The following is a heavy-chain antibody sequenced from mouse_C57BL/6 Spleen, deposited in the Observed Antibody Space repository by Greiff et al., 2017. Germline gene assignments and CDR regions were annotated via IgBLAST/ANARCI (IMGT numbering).Heavy chain of an antibody. V-gene: IGHV1-22*01. D-gene: IGHD2-2*01. Sequence: EVQLQQSGPELVKPGASVKMSCKASGYTFTDYNMHWVKQSHGKSLEWIGYINPNNGGTSYNQKFKGKATLTVNKSSSTAYMELRSLTSEDSAVXYCARGTDGGYPSWFAYWGQGTLVTVSA. CDR1: GYTFTDYN. CDR2: INPNNGGT. CDR3: ARGTDGGYPSWFAY. J-gene: IGHJ3*01.